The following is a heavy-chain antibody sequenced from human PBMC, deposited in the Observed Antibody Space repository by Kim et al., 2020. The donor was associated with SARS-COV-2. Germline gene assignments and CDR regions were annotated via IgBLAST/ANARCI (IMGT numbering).Heavy chain of an antibody. D-gene: IGHD3-10*01. CDR1: GGSFSGYY. V-gene: IGHV4-34*01. J-gene: IGHJ5*02. CDR2: INHSGST. CDR3: ARGWRGLGGSGSYYNGP. Sequence: SETLSLTCAVYGGSFSGYYWSWIRQPPGKGLEWIGEINHSGSTNYNPSLKSRVTISVDTSKNQFSLKLSSVTAADTAVYYCARGWRGLGGSGSYYNGPWGQGTLVTVSS.